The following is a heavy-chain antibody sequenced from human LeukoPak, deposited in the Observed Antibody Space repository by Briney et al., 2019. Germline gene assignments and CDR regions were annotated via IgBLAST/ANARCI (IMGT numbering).Heavy chain of an antibody. Sequence: SETLSLTCTFSGSSINSYYWSWIRQPPGKGLEWIGYNYYSGITNYNPSLKSRVTISVDTSKNQFSLKLTSVTAADTAVYYCARGDYGIDYWGQGTLVTVSS. CDR1: GSSINSYY. V-gene: IGHV4-59*01. CDR3: ARGDYGIDY. D-gene: IGHD4-17*01. CDR2: NYYSGIT. J-gene: IGHJ4*02.